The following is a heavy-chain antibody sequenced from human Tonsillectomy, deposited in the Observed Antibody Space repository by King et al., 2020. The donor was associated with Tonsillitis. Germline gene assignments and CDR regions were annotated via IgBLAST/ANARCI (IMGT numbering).Heavy chain of an antibody. J-gene: IGHJ4*02. Sequence: VQLVESGGGVVQPGGSLRLSCAASGFTFEDYAMHWVRQAPGKGLEWGSLISGDGRSTFYADSLKGRFTISRDNSKNSLYLQMNSLRTEDTAFYYCAKDPRHDRRDGLNSGAEWGQGTLVTVSS. CDR2: ISGDGRST. V-gene: IGHV3-43*02. D-gene: IGHD5-24*01. CDR1: GFTFEDYA. CDR3: AKDPRHDRRDGLNSGAE.